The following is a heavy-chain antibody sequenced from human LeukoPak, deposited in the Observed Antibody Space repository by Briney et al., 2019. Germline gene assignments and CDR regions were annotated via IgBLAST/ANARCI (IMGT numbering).Heavy chain of an antibody. CDR3: ARTDWVRSGDAFDI. V-gene: IGHV4-39*07. D-gene: IGHD3-10*01. Sequence: PSETLSLTCTVSGGSISSSSYYWGWIRQPPGKGLEWIGSIYYSGSTYYNPSLKSRVTISVDTSKNQFSLKLSSVTAADTAVYCCARTDWVRSGDAFDIWGQGTMVTVSS. CDR1: GGSISSSSYY. CDR2: IYYSGST. J-gene: IGHJ3*02.